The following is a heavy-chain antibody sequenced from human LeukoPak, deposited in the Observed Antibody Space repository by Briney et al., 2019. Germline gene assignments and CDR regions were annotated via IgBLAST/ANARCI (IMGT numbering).Heavy chain of an antibody. D-gene: IGHD5-18*01. CDR1: GGTFSSYA. Sequence: SVKVSCKASGGTFSSYAISWVRQAPGQGLEWMGGIIPIFGTANYAQKFQGRVTITADESTSTAYMELSSLRSEDTAVYYCARRRGYSYGSHYYGMDVWGQGTTVTVSS. V-gene: IGHV1-69*13. CDR3: ARRRGYSYGSHYYGMDV. CDR2: IIPIFGTA. J-gene: IGHJ6*02.